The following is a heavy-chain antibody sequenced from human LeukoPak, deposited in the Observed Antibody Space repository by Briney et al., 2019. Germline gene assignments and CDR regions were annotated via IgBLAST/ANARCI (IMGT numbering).Heavy chain of an antibody. D-gene: IGHD2/OR15-2a*01. J-gene: IGHJ4*02. Sequence: PGGTLRLSCAASGFTFSSYGMHWVRQAPGKGLEWVALIWYDGSNKYNTDSVKGRLTISRDNSKNTLYLQMNSLRAEDTAIYYCAREGPRGNSQFDYWGQGTLVTVSS. CDR3: AREGPRGNSQFDY. CDR2: IWYDGSNK. V-gene: IGHV3-33*01. CDR1: GFTFSSYG.